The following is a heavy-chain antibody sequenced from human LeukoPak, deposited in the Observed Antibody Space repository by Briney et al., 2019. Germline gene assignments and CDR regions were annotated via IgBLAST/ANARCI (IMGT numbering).Heavy chain of an antibody. V-gene: IGHV1-2*02. CDR3: AREPGIAVAGANWFDP. D-gene: IGHD6-19*01. CDR1: GYTFTGYY. Sequence: RASVKVSCKASGYTFTGYYMHWVRQAPGQGLELMGWINPNSGGTNYAQKSQGRVTITRDTSISTAYMELSRLRSDDTAVYYCAREPGIAVAGANWFDPWGQGTLVTVSS. CDR2: INPNSGGT. J-gene: IGHJ5*02.